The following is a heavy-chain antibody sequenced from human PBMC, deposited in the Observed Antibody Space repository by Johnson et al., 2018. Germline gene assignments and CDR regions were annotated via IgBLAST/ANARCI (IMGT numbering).Heavy chain of an antibody. CDR3: ARDSYYYYMDG. CDR2: IWYDGSNK. J-gene: IGHJ6*03. V-gene: IGHV3-33*01. Sequence: QVQLVQSGGGVVQPGRSLRLSCAASGFTFSSYGMHWVRQAPGKGLEWVAVIWYDGSNKYYADPVKGRFTIPSENSKNTLYLHMNSLRAEDTAVYYCARDSYYYYMDGWGKGTTVTVSS. CDR1: GFTFSSYG.